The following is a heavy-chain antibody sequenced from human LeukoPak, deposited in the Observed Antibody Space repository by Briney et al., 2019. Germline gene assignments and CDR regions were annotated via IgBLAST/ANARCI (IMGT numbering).Heavy chain of an antibody. CDR1: GGSISSSSYY. Sequence: SETLSLTCTVSGGSISSSSYYWGWIRQPPGKGLEWIGSIYYSGSTYYNPSLKSRVTISVDTSKNQFSLKLSSVTAADTAVYYCARGSGGKPNDYWGQGTLVTVSS. CDR2: IYYSGST. D-gene: IGHD6-25*01. J-gene: IGHJ4*02. CDR3: ARGSGGKPNDY. V-gene: IGHV4-39*07.